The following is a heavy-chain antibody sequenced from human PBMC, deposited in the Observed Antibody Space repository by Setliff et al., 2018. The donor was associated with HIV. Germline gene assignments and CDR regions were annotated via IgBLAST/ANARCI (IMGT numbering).Heavy chain of an antibody. CDR1: GGSITSGDYY. CDR2: IYYSGIT. J-gene: IGHJ4*02. D-gene: IGHD6-13*01. V-gene: IGHV4-31*11. CDR3: ARAGYNSRPYYFDY. Sequence: SETLSLTCAVSGGSITSGDYYWSWIRQHPGKGLEWIGYIYYSGITYYRSSLKSRVTMSVDTSKNQFSLNLTSVTAADTAVFYCARAGYNSRPYYFDYWVQGTLVTVSS.